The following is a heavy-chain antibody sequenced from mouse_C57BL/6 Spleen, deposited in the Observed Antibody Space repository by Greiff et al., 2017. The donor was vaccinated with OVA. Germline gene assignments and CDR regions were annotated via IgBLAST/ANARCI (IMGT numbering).Heavy chain of an antibody. V-gene: IGHV1-26*01. CDR3: ARRPLGRGYFDY. CDR2: INPNNGGT. CDR1: GYTFTDYY. D-gene: IGHD4-1*01. Sequence: EVKVVESGPELVKPGASVKISCKASGYTFTDYYMNWVKQSHGKSLEWIGDINPNNGGTSYNQKFKGKATLTVDKSSSTAYMELRSLTSEDSAVYYCARRPLGRGYFDYWGQGTTLTVSS. J-gene: IGHJ2*01.